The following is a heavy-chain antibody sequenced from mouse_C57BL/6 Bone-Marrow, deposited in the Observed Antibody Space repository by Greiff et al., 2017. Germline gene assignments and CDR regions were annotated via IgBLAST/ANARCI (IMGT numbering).Heavy chain of an antibody. CDR1: GYTFTSYW. CDR3: ARRGIWVVDY. D-gene: IGHD1-1*01. CDR2: IDPSDSYT. Sequence: QLQQPGAELVMPGASVKLSCKASGYTFTSYWMHWVKQRPGQGLEWIGEIDPSDSYTNYHQKFKGKSTLTVDKSSSTAYMQLSSLTSEDSAVYYCARRGIWVVDYWGQGTTLTVSS. V-gene: IGHV1-69*01. J-gene: IGHJ2*01.